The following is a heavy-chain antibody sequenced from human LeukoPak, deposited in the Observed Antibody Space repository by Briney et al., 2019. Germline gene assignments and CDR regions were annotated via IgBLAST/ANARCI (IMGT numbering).Heavy chain of an antibody. Sequence: GGSLRLSCAGSGFTFSSHTMSWVRQAPGKGLEWVSLISGRGDTAYHADSVKGRFTISRDNSKSTLYLQMNSLRADDTAVYYCAKGARGDTVTSIVGLNWFDPWGQGTLVTVSS. CDR1: GFTFSSHT. J-gene: IGHJ5*02. D-gene: IGHD4-17*01. V-gene: IGHV3-23*01. CDR3: AKGARGDTVTSIVGLNWFDP. CDR2: ISGRGDTA.